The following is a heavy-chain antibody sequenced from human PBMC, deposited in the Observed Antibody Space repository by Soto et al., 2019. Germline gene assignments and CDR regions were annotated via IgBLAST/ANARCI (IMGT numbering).Heavy chain of an antibody. D-gene: IGHD6-13*01. V-gene: IGHV3-73*02. CDR3: TRQLVRSYKSRANYYYYGMDV. J-gene: IGHJ6*02. Sequence: EVQLVESGGGLVQPGGSLKLSCAASGFTFSGSAMHWVRQASGKGLEWVGRIRSKANSYATAYAASVKGRFIISRDDSKNTAYLQMNGLKTEDTAVYYCTRQLVRSYKSRANYYYYGMDVWGQGTTVTVSS. CDR2: IRSKANSYAT. CDR1: GFTFSGSA.